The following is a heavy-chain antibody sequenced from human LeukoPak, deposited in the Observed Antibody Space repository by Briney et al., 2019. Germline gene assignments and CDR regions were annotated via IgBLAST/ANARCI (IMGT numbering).Heavy chain of an antibody. CDR3: ARTYYSSTSCLDAFDI. J-gene: IGHJ3*02. D-gene: IGHD2-2*01. CDR2: IYPGDSDT. Sequence: GESLKISCKGSGYSFTSYWIGWVRQMPGKGLEWMGIIYPGDSDTRYSPSFQGQVTISADKSISTAYLQWSSLKASDTAMYYCARTYYSSTSCLDAFDIWGQGTMVTVSS. CDR1: GYSFTSYW. V-gene: IGHV5-51*01.